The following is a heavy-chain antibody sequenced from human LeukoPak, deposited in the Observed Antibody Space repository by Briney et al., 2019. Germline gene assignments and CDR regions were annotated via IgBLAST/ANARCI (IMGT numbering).Heavy chain of an antibody. CDR3: AGVSTMVRGATYYYYYYMDV. Sequence: ASVKVSCKASGYTFTSYYMHWVRQAPGQGLEWMGIINPSGGSTSYAQKFQGRVTMTRDTSTSTVYMELSRLRSDDTAVYYCAGVSTMVRGATYYYYYYMDVWGKGTTVTVSS. CDR1: GYTFTSYY. V-gene: IGHV1-46*01. CDR2: INPSGGST. D-gene: IGHD3-10*01. J-gene: IGHJ6*03.